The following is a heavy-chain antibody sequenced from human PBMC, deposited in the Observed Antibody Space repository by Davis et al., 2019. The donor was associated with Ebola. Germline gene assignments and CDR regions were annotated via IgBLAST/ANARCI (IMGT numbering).Heavy chain of an antibody. J-gene: IGHJ4*02. CDR1: GFTFSNYA. D-gene: IGHD3-22*01. CDR2: ISYDGSNK. CDR3: AKDLRLEFRYYDSSGYSH. Sequence: PGGSLRLSCAASGFTFSNYAMHWVRQAPGKGLEWVAVISYDGSNKYYADSVKGRFTISRDNSKNTLYLQMNSLRAEDTAVYYCAKDLRLEFRYYDSSGYSHWGQGTLVTVSS. V-gene: IGHV3-30*04.